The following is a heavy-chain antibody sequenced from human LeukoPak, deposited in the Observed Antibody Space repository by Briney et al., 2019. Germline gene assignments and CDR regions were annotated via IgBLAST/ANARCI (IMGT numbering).Heavy chain of an antibody. J-gene: IGHJ2*01. Sequence: GGSLRLSCAASGFTFSSYAMSWVRQAPGKGLEWVSAISGSGGTTYYADSVKGRFTISRDNSKNTLYLQMNSLRAEDTALYYCAKPTSGSYPYWYFDLWGRGTLVTVSS. D-gene: IGHD1-26*01. CDR1: GFTFSSYA. CDR2: ISGSGGTT. CDR3: AKPTSGSYPYWYFDL. V-gene: IGHV3-23*01.